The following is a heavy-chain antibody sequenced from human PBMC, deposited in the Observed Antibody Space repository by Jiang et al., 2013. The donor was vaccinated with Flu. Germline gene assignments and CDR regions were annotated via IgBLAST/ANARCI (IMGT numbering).Heavy chain of an antibody. Sequence: VQLLESGGGVVQPGRSLRLSCAASGFTFSSYAMHWVRQAPGKGLEWVAVISYDGSNKYYADSVKGRFTISRDNSKNTLYLQMNSLRAEDTAVYYCARGGLLYDYRYFDWSHYGMDVVGAKGTTVTVSS. CDR2: ISYDGSNK. CDR3: ARGGLLYDYRYFDWSHYGMDV. V-gene: IGHV3-30-3*01. J-gene: IGHJ6*04. D-gene: IGHD3-9*01. CDR1: GFTFSSYA.